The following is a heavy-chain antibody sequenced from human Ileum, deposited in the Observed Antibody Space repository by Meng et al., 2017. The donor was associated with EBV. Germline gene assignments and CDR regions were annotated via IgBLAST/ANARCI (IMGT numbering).Heavy chain of an antibody. V-gene: IGHV4-34*01. CDR3: ARYGTCGANSFYCFDP. Sequence: QVQLQQWGAGLLKPSETLSLTCGVYGASFSNYYWTWIRQPPGKGLEWIGEISHTGTTKYNPSLKNRVTISLDTSNNQFSLNLNSVTAADTALYYCARYGTCGANSFYCFDPWGQGTLVTVSS. D-gene: IGHD4-23*01. J-gene: IGHJ5*02. CDR1: GASFSNYY. CDR2: ISHTGTT.